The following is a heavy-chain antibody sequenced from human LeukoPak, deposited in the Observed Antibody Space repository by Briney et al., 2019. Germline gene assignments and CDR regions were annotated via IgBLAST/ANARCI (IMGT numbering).Heavy chain of an antibody. CDR1: GGTFSSYA. J-gene: IGHJ3*02. Sequence: ASVKVSCKASGGTFSSYAISWVRQAPGQGLEWMGRINPNSGGTNYAQKFQGRVTMTRDTSISTAYMELSRLRSGDTAVYYCARNDAFDIWGQGTMVTVSS. V-gene: IGHV1-2*06. CDR2: INPNSGGT. CDR3: ARNDAFDI.